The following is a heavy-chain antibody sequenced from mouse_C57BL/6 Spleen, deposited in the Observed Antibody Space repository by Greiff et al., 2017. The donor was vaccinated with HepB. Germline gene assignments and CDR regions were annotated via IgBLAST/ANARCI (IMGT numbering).Heavy chain of an antibody. Sequence: EVQLQQSGAELVRPGASVKLSCTASGFNIKDYYMHWVKQRPEQGLEWIGRIDPEDGDTEYAPKFQGKATMTADTSSNTAYLQLSSLTSEDTAGYDCTTGLRTGYFDYWGQGTTLTVSS. V-gene: IGHV14-1*01. CDR1: GFNIKDYY. J-gene: IGHJ2*01. D-gene: IGHD1-1*01. CDR3: TTGLRTGYFDY. CDR2: IDPEDGDT.